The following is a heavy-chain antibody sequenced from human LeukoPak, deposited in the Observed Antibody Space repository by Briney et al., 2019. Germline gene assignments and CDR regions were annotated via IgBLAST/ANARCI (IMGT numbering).Heavy chain of an antibody. V-gene: IGHV3-9*01. J-gene: IGHJ4*02. D-gene: IGHD4-17*01. CDR3: AKGPNGDPDYFDY. Sequence: GGSLRLSCAASGFTFDGYAMHWVRQAPGKGLEWVSGISWNSGSIGYADSVKGRFTISRDNAKNSLYLQMNSLRAEDTALYYCAKGPNGDPDYFDYWGQGTLVTVSS. CDR1: GFTFDGYA. CDR2: ISWNSGSI.